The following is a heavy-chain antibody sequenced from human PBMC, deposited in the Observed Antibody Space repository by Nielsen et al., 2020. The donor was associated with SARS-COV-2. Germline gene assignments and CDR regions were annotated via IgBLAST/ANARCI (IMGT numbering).Heavy chain of an antibody. CDR2: ISAYNGNT. J-gene: IGHJ5*02. D-gene: IGHD2-21*01. CDR3: ARERVRHWFDP. V-gene: IGHV1-18*01. Sequence: WVRQAPGQGLEWMGWISAYNGNTNYAQKLQGRVTMTTDTSTSTAYMELRSLRSDDTAVYYCARERVRHWFDPWGQGTLVTVSS.